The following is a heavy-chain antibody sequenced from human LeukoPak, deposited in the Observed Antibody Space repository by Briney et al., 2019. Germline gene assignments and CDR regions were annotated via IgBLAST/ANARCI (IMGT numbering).Heavy chain of an antibody. V-gene: IGHV3-74*01. CDR1: GFTFSSYW. D-gene: IGHD3-22*01. Sequence: GGPLRLSCAASGFTFSSYWMHWVRQAPGKGLVWVSRINTDGSSTSYADSVKGRFTISRDNAKNTLYLQMNSLRAEDTAVYYCARGYYYDSSGHPRGNYWGQGTLVTVSS. CDR3: ARGYYYDSSGHPRGNY. CDR2: INTDGSST. J-gene: IGHJ4*02.